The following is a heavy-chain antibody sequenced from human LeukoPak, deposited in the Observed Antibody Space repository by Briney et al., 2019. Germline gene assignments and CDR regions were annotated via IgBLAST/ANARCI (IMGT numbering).Heavy chain of an antibody. CDR3: ATDMVRDTDY. CDR2: ISAISTYI. CDR1: GLTFTDYT. Sequence: PGGSLRLSCVASGLTFTDYTMKWVRQAPGKGLEWVSSISAISTYIYYADSMKGRFTISRDNAKNSLFLQMNSLRAEDTAIYYCATDMVRDTDYWGQGTLVTVSS. V-gene: IGHV3-21*06. D-gene: IGHD3-10*01. J-gene: IGHJ4*02.